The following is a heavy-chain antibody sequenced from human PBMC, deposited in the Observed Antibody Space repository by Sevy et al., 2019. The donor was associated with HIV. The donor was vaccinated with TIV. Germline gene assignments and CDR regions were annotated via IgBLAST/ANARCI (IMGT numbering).Heavy chain of an antibody. Sequence: GGSLRLSCAASGFTFSSYAMRWVRQAPGKGLEWVAVISYDGSNKYYADSVKGRFTISRDNSKNTLYLQMNSLRAEDTAVYYCARDGVFGGITMIVDDWGQGTLVTVSS. CDR2: ISYDGSNK. V-gene: IGHV3-30-3*01. J-gene: IGHJ4*02. CDR1: GFTFSSYA. D-gene: IGHD3-22*01. CDR3: ARDGVFGGITMIVDD.